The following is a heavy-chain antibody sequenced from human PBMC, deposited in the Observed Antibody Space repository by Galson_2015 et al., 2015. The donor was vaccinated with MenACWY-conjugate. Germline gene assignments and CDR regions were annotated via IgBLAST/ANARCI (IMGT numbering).Heavy chain of an antibody. V-gene: IGHV4-59*01. CDR2: IYYSGST. J-gene: IGHJ3*02. D-gene: IGHD3-22*01. CDR3: ARADSSGYRI. Sequence: IYYSGSTNYNPSLKSRVTISVDTSKNQFSLKLSSVTAADTAVYYCARADSSGYRIWGQGTMVTVSS.